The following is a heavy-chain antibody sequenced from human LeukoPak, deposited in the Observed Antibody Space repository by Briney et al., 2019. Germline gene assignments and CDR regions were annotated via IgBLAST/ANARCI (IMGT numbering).Heavy chain of an antibody. J-gene: IGHJ4*02. CDR1: GGSISSSSYY. D-gene: IGHD3-10*01. Sequence: PSETLSLTCTVSGGSISSSSYYWGWIRQPPGKGLEWIGSIYYSGSTYYNPSLKSRVTISVDTSKNQFSLKLSSVTAADTAVYYCARRPPSYSDNSGTYYLGGFGYWGQGTLVTVSS. V-gene: IGHV4-39*07. CDR2: IYYSGST. CDR3: ARRPPSYSDNSGTYYLGGFGY.